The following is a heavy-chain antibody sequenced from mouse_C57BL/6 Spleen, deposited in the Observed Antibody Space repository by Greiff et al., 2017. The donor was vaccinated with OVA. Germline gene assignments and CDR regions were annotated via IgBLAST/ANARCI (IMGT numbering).Heavy chain of an antibody. V-gene: IGHV14-4*01. D-gene: IGHD2-2*01. CDR1: GFNIKDDY. Sequence: VQLQQSGAELVRPGASVKLSCTASGFNIKDDYMHWVKQRPEQGLEWIGWIDPENGDTEYASKFQGKATITADTSSNTAYLQLSSLTSEDTAVYYCTTGDYGYDGFAYWGQGTLVTVSA. CDR3: TTGDYGYDGFAY. CDR2: IDPENGDT. J-gene: IGHJ3*01.